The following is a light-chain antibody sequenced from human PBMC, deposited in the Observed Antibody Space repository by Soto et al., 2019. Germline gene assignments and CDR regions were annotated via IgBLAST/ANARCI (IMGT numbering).Light chain of an antibody. CDR3: QQTYSTPRGA. Sequence: DIQMTQSPSSLSASVGDRVTITCRASESIRNNLNWYQQKPGKAPKLLIYAASTLQSGVPSRFSGGGSGTEFTLTIVSLQPEDFTTYYCQQTYSTPRGAFGQGTKVEF. V-gene: IGKV1-39*01. J-gene: IGKJ1*01. CDR2: AAS. CDR1: ESIRNN.